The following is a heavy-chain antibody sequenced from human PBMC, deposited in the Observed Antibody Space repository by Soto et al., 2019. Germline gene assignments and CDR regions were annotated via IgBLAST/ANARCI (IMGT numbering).Heavy chain of an antibody. J-gene: IGHJ5*02. CDR3: ARGRGYYDFWSGPGRNWFDP. D-gene: IGHD3-3*01. Sequence: SETLSLTCAVYGGSFSGYYWSWIRQPPGKGLEWIGEINHSGSTNYNPSLKSRVTISVDTSKNQFSLKLSSVTAADTAVYYCARGRGYYDFWSGPGRNWFDPWGQGTLVTVSS. CDR2: INHSGST. V-gene: IGHV4-34*01. CDR1: GGSFSGYY.